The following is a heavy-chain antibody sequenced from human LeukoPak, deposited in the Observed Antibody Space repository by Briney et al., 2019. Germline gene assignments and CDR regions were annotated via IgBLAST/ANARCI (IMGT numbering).Heavy chain of an antibody. CDR1: GFTFSSYG. CDR2: ISYDGSNK. CDR3: ARDYYDSSGYVDI. V-gene: IGHV3-30*03. J-gene: IGHJ3*02. D-gene: IGHD3-22*01. Sequence: GRSLRLSCAASGFTFSSYGMHWVRQAPGKGLEWVAVISYDGSNKYYADSVKGRFTISRDNSKNALYLQMNSLRAEDTAVYYCARDYYDSSGYVDIWGQGTMVTVSS.